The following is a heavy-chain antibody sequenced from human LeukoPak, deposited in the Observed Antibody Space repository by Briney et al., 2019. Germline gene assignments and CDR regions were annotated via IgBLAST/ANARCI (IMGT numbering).Heavy chain of an antibody. Sequence: TSETLSLTCSVSGGSISSYYWSWIRQPPGKGLEWIGYIYYSGSTNYNPSLESQVTMSVDTSKNQFSLKLSSVTAADTAVYYCARDKGISSAIDLWGQGTLVTVSS. CDR1: GGSISSYY. J-gene: IGHJ5*02. D-gene: IGHD6-6*01. CDR3: ARDKGISSAIDL. CDR2: IYYSGST. V-gene: IGHV4-59*01.